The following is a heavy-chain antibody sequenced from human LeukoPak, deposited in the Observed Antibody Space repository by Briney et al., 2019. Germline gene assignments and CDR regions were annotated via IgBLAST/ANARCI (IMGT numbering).Heavy chain of an antibody. CDR2: IRSKAYGGTT. D-gene: IGHD2-15*01. J-gene: IGHJ4*02. Sequence: SLRLSCTASGFTFGDYAMSWVRQAPGKGLEWVGFIRSKAYGGTTEYAASVKGRFTISRDDSKSIAYLQMNSLKTEDTAVYYCTRVSGYCSGGSCYSVDYWGQGTLVTVSS. V-gene: IGHV3-49*04. CDR3: TRVSGYCSGGSCYSVDY. CDR1: GFTFGDYA.